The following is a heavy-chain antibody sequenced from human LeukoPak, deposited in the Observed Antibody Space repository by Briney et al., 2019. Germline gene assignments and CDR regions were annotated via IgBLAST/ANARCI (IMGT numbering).Heavy chain of an antibody. D-gene: IGHD6-13*01. CDR1: GINFWSSG. Sequence: GGSLRLSCAASGINFWSSGMHWVRQAPGKGLEWVTFIQNDGSDKCYAASVEGRFTISRDNSKNTVYLHMNSLRADDTALYYCAREGGRAAAGRFDYWGQGTLVTVSS. J-gene: IGHJ4*02. CDR3: AREGGRAAAGRFDY. V-gene: IGHV3-30*02. CDR2: IQNDGSDK.